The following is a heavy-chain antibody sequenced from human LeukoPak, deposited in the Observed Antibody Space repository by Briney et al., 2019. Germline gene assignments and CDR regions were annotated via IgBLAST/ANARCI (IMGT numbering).Heavy chain of an antibody. V-gene: IGHV1-69*13. CDR2: IIPIFGTA. CDR1: GGTLSSFA. Sequence: SVKVSCKASGGTLSSFAISWVRQAPGQGLEWMGGIIPIFGTANYAQKFQGRVTITADESTSTAYMELSSLRSEDTAVYYCARVAYCSSTTPTSCFLDYWGQGTLVTVSS. J-gene: IGHJ4*02. D-gene: IGHD2-2*01. CDR3: ARVAYCSSTTPTSCFLDY.